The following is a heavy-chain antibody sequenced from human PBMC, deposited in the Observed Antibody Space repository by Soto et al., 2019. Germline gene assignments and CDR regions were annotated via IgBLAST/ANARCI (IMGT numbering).Heavy chain of an antibody. J-gene: IGHJ4*02. CDR1: GFTFSSYA. Sequence: PGGSLRLSCAASGFTFSSYAMHWVRQAPGKGLVWVSRINTDGSETSYADSVKGRFTISRDNASNKLYLQMNSLRAEDTAVYYCARDRSDMVRGVIDLWGQGTLVTVSS. CDR3: ARDRSDMVRGVIDL. D-gene: IGHD3-10*01. CDR2: INTDGSET. V-gene: IGHV3-74*01.